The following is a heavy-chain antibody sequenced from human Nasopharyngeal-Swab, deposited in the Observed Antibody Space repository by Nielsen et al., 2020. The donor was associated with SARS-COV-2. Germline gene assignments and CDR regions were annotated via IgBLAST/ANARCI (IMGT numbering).Heavy chain of an antibody. D-gene: IGHD5-18*01. Sequence: GVLKISCAASGFTFSSYWMSWVRQAPGKGLEWVANIKQDGSEKYYVDSVKGRFTISRDNAKNSLYLQMNSLRAEDTAVYYCARVNRGTDIQLWSRIYYYYMDVWGKGTTVTVSS. V-gene: IGHV3-7*03. J-gene: IGHJ6*03. CDR3: ARVNRGTDIQLWSRIYYYYMDV. CDR2: IKQDGSEK. CDR1: GFTFSSYW.